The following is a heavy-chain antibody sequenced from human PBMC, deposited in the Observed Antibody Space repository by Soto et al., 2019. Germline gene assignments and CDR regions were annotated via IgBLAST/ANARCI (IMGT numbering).Heavy chain of an antibody. CDR2: IYYSGST. V-gene: IGHV4-59*01. CDR1: GGSISSYY. D-gene: IGHD6-13*01. CDR3: ARGGAAWDGMDV. Sequence: PXATLSLTCTVSGGSISSYYLSWIRQPPGKGLEWIGYIYYSGSTNYNPSLKSRVTISVDTSKNQFSLKLSSVTAADTAVYYCARGGAAWDGMDVWGQGTTVTVSS. J-gene: IGHJ6*02.